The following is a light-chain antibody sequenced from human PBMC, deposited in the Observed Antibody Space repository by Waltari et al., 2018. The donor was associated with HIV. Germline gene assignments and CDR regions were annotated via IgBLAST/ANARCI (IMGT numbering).Light chain of an antibody. V-gene: IGKV3-15*01. J-gene: IGKJ2*01. CDR3: QHYDSGPRGIT. CDR2: EAA. CDR1: QSISAK. Sequence: EIVMTQSPPTLSVSPGQRVTLSCRASQSISAKVAWYQQKPGQAPRLLIYEAATRPTGIAARFSGSGSGTEFTLTISSLQSEDFATDFCQHYDSGPRGITFGQGTMLELK.